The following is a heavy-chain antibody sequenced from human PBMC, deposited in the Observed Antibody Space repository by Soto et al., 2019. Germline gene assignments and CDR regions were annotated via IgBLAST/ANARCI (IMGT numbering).Heavy chain of an antibody. CDR1: GYIFIHYY. Sequence: QVQLVQSGAEVKKPGASVKVSCKASGYIFIHYYIHWVRQAPGQGLEWMAIINPNGVSTNYAQKFQGRVNVTSDASTSTVSMELNSVGSDDTAVYFCARSLLQGDFWGQGTLVTVSS. J-gene: IGHJ4*02. CDR3: ARSLLQGDF. CDR2: INPNGVST. V-gene: IGHV1-46*01. D-gene: IGHD2-21*01.